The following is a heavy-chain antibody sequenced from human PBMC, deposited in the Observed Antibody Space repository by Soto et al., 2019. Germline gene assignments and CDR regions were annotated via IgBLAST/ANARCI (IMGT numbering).Heavy chain of an antibody. V-gene: IGHV3-30-3*01. CDR1: GFTFSSYA. Sequence: QVQLVESGGGVVQPGRSLRLSCAASGFTFSSYAMHWVRQAPGKGLEWVAVISYDGSNKYYADSVKGRFTISRDNSKNTLYLQMNSLRAEDTAVYYCARRNYVLYFDYWGQGTLVTVSS. CDR2: ISYDGSNK. CDR3: ARRNYVLYFDY. J-gene: IGHJ4*02. D-gene: IGHD1-7*01.